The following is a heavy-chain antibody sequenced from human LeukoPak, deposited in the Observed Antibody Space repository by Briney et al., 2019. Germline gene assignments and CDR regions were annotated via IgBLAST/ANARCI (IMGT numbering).Heavy chain of an antibody. V-gene: IGHV4-30-2*01. Sequence: SETLSLTCAVSGGSISSGGYSWSWIRQPPGKGLEWIGYIYHSGSTYYNPSLKSRVTISVDRSKSQFSLKLSSVTAADTAVYYCARVLNTRGGSGSLGYWGQGTLVTVSS. D-gene: IGHD3-10*01. J-gene: IGHJ4*02. CDR1: GGSISSGGYS. CDR3: ARVLNTRGGSGSLGY. CDR2: IYHSGST.